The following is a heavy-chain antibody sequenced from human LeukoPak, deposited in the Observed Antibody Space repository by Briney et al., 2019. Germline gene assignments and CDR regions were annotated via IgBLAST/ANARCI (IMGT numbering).Heavy chain of an antibody. CDR1: GYSISSGYY. D-gene: IGHD5-24*01. CDR3: TRDRRDGYNYVDL. CDR2: IYHSGST. V-gene: IGHV4-38-2*02. J-gene: IGHJ5*02. Sequence: SETLSLTCAVSGYSISSGYYWGWIRQPPGKGLEWIGSIYHSGSTYYNPSLKSRVTISVDTSKNQFSLKLSSVTAADTAVYYCTRDRRDGYNYVDLWGQGALVTVSS.